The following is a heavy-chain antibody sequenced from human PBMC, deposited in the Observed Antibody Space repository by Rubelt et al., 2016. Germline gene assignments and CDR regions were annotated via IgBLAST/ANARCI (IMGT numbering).Heavy chain of an antibody. J-gene: IGHJ3*02. Sequence: QVQLQQWGAGLLKPSETLSLTCAVYGGSFSGYYWSWIRQPPGKGLEWIGEINHSGSTNYNPSLKSRVTISVDTSKNQFSLKLSSVTAADTAVYYCARGRRSGAFDIWGQGTMVTVSS. CDR3: ARGRRSGAFDI. D-gene: IGHD3-10*01. V-gene: IGHV4-34*01. CDR1: GGSFSGYY. CDR2: INHSGST.